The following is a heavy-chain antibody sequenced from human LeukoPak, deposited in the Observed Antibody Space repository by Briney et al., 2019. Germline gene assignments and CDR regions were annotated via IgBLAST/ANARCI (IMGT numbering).Heavy chain of an antibody. CDR1: VGSVSGYF. Sequence: SETLSLTCTVSVGSVSGYFWSWIRQPPGQGLEWIGCIYYSGTTDYNPSLRSRVTLSVDTSKNQFSLKLTSVTAADTAVYSCARLLDNDISGDPDTFDVWGQGTTVIVSS. V-gene: IGHV4-59*08. CDR3: ARLLDNDISGDPDTFDV. CDR2: IYYSGTT. J-gene: IGHJ3*01. D-gene: IGHD3-22*01.